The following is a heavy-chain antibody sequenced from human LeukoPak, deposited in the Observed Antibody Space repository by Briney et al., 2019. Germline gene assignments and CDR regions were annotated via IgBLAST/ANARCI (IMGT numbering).Heavy chain of an antibody. V-gene: IGHV3-23*01. J-gene: IGHJ4*02. D-gene: IGHD4-23*01. Sequence: PGGSLRLSCAASGFTFSSYAMSWVRQAPGKGLESVSAISGSGGSTYYADSVKGRFTISRDNSKNTLYLQMNSLRAEDTAVYYCAKGNYGGKRSTYYFDYLGQGTLVTVSS. CDR1: GFTFSSYA. CDR2: ISGSGGST. CDR3: AKGNYGGKRSTYYFDY.